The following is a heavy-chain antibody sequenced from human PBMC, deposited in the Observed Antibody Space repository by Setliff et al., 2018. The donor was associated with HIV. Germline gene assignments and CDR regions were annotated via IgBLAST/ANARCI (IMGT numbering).Heavy chain of an antibody. CDR1: GYTFTSYA. CDR2: IDTDNGYR. D-gene: IGHD2-2*01. CDR3: ARWCAAAGCYPAIYHFDS. V-gene: IGHV1-3*04. J-gene: IGHJ4*02. Sequence: ASVKVSCKASGYTFTSYAMHWVRQAPGQRLEWMGRIDTDNGYRRYSPKLQGRVTITKDTSANTAYMELRGLRSEDTAVYYCARWCAAAGCYPAIYHFDSWGQGTLVTVS.